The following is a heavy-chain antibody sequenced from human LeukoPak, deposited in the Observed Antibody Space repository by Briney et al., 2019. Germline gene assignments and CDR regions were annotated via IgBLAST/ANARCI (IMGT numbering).Heavy chain of an antibody. CDR2: ISYDGSNK. J-gene: IGHJ6*03. V-gene: IGHV3-30*18. Sequence: GSLRLSCAASGFTFSSYWMSWVRQAPGKGLEWVAVISYDGSNKYYADSVKGRFTISRDNSKNTLYLQMNSLRAEDTAVYYCAKDDYGDYYYYMDVRGKGTTVTVSS. CDR3: AKDDYGDYYYYMDV. CDR1: GFTFSSYW. D-gene: IGHD4-17*01.